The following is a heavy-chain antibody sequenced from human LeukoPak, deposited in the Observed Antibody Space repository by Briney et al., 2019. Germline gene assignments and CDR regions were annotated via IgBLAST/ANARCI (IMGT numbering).Heavy chain of an antibody. V-gene: IGHV4-59*01. D-gene: IGHD3-22*01. CDR2: IYHSGST. Sequence: SETLSLTCAVSGDSISSYYWNWIRQPPGKGLEWIGHIYHSGSTNYNPSLKSRVTISVDTSKNQFSLKLSSVTAADTALYYCASLFYYDSSGYSYYFDYWGQGTLVTVSS. CDR1: GDSISSYY. J-gene: IGHJ4*02. CDR3: ASLFYYDSSGYSYYFDY.